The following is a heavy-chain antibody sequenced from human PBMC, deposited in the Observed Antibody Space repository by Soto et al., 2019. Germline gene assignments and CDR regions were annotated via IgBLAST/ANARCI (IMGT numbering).Heavy chain of an antibody. V-gene: IGHV1-69*01. CDR3: ARVGGTIFGVVYNWFDP. J-gene: IGHJ5*02. Sequence: QVQLVQSGAEVKKPGSSVKVSCKASGGTFSSYAISWVRQAPGQGLEWMGGIIPIFGTANYAQKFQGRVTITADESTSTAYMEPSSLRSEDTAVYYCARVGGTIFGVVYNWFDPWGQGTLVTVSS. D-gene: IGHD3-3*01. CDR1: GGTFSSYA. CDR2: IIPIFGTA.